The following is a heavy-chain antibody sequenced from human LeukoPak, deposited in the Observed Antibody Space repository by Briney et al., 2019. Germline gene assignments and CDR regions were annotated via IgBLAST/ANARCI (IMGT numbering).Heavy chain of an antibody. CDR3: AKDSYYDSSGSFDY. Sequence: PGRSLRLSCAASGFTFDDYAMHWVPQAPGEGLEWGSGISWNSGSIGYADSVKGRFTISRDNAKNSLYLQMNSLRAEDTALYYCAKDSYYDSSGSFDYWGQGTLVTVSS. J-gene: IGHJ4*02. D-gene: IGHD3-22*01. V-gene: IGHV3-9*01. CDR2: ISWNSGSI. CDR1: GFTFDDYA.